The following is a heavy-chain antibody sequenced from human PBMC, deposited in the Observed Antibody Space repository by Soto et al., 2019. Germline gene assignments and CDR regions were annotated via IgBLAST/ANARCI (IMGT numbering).Heavy chain of an antibody. Sequence: GGSLRLSCAASGFPFSSHAMSWVRQSPGKGLEWVSTITGSGDLTYYADSVKGRFTISRDNSKNTLYLQMNSLRAEDTAVYSCAKDHCVARGVFDYWGQGTLVTVSS. D-gene: IGHD3-10*01. J-gene: IGHJ4*02. CDR1: GFPFSSHA. CDR2: ITGSGDLT. V-gene: IGHV3-23*01. CDR3: AKDHCVARGVFDY.